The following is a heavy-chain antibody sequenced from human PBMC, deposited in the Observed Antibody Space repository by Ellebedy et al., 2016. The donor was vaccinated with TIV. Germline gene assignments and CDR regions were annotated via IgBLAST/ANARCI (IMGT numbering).Heavy chain of an antibody. Sequence: GESLKISXAASGFTVSSNYMSWVRQAPGKGLEWVSVIYSGGSTYYADSVKGRFTISRDNGKNSQYLQMNTLRDEDTAVYYCARGPTKGNAFDIWGQGTMVTVSS. CDR1: GFTVSSNY. D-gene: IGHD3-10*01. J-gene: IGHJ3*02. V-gene: IGHV3-53*01. CDR2: IYSGGST. CDR3: ARGPTKGNAFDI.